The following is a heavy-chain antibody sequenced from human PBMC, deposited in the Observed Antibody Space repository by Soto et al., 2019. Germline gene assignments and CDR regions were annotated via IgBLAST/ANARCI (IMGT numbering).Heavy chain of an antibody. J-gene: IGHJ4*02. CDR3: ASVETCWSTSCYSGFDS. CDR1: GFTFSSYW. Sequence: EVQLVESGGGLVQPGGSLRLSCAASGFTFSSYWMHWVRQVPGKGLVWVSRINSDGSSTTYADSVKGRFTISRDNAENRLYPQMNSLRAEDAGVYYSASVETCWSTSCYSGFDSWGPGTLVTVSS. CDR2: INSDGSST. D-gene: IGHD2-2*01. V-gene: IGHV3-74*01.